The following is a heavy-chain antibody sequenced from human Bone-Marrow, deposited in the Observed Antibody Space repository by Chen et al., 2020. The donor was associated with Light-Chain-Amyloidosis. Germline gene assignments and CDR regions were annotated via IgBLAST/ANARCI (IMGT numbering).Heavy chain of an antibody. D-gene: IGHD3-10*01. J-gene: IGHJ4*02. CDR2: VSGSTVST. CDR3: TRKGGYFDF. V-gene: IGHV3-23*04. Sequence: EVQLVESGGGLVQPGGSLRLSCATSGFNFSSFGMSWVRQAPGKGLEWVSTVSGSTVSTYYAGAVKGRFIISGDNSKSTLYLQMNSLRAGDTAVYFCTRKGGYFDFWGQGSLVTVSS. CDR1: GFNFSSFG.